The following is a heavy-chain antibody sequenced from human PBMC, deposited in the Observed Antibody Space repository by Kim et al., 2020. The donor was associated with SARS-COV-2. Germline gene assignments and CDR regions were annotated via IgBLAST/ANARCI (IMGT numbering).Heavy chain of an antibody. CDR3: ARDPPERYDILTGYYADY. D-gene: IGHD3-9*01. CDR2: ISAYNGNT. Sequence: ASVKVSCKASGYTFTSYGISWVRQAPGQGLEWMGWISAYNGNTNYAQKLQGRVTMTTDTSTSTAYMELRSLRSDDTAVYYCARDPPERYDILTGYYADYWGQGTLVTVSS. V-gene: IGHV1-18*01. CDR1: GYTFTSYG. J-gene: IGHJ4*01.